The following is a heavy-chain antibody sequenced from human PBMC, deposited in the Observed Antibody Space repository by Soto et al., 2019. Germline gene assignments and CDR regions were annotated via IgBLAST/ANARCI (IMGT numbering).Heavy chain of an antibody. CDR3: AKSNWNYVD. CDR2: ISYDGSNK. Sequence: QVQLVESGGGVVQPGRSLRLPCAASGFTFSSYGMHWVRQAPGKGLEWVAVISYDGSNKYYADSVKGRCTTSRDNSKNTLYLQMTSLRAEDTPVYYCAKSNWNYVDWGQGTLVTVSS. J-gene: IGHJ4*02. CDR1: GFTFSSYG. D-gene: IGHD1-7*01. V-gene: IGHV3-30*18.